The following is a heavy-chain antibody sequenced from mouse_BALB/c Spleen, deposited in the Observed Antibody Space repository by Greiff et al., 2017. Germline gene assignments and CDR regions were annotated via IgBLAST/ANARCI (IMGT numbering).Heavy chain of an antibody. J-gene: IGHJ3*01. CDR2: ISTYYGDA. CDR1: GYTFTDYA. CDR3: ARDGYDEAWFAY. Sequence: VQLQQSGAELVRPGVSVKISCKGSGYTFTDYAMHWVKQSHAKSLEWIGVISTYYGDASYNQKFKGKATMTVDKSSSTAYMELARLTSEDSAIYYCARDGYDEAWFAYWGQGTLVTVSA. V-gene: IGHV1S137*01. D-gene: IGHD2-2*01.